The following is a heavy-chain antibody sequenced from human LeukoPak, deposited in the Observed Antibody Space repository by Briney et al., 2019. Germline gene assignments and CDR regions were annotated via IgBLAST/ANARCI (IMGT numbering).Heavy chain of an antibody. V-gene: IGHV3-23*01. Sequence: GSLRLSWAAPGITFSRYAMNWGRPAPGGGVGWVPAISGSGGSTYYTDSVKGRFTISRDNSKNTLYLQMNSLRAEDTAVYYCAKAVDTAMVRGAFDIWGQGTMVTVSS. J-gene: IGHJ3*02. D-gene: IGHD5-18*01. CDR3: AKAVDTAMVRGAFDI. CDR2: ISGSGGST. CDR1: GITFSRYA.